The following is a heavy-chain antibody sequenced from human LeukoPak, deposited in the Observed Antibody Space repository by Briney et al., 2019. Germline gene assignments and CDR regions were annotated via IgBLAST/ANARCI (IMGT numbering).Heavy chain of an antibody. Sequence: SETLSLTCAVYGGSFSGYYWSWLRQPPGKGLEWIGEINHSGSTNYNPSLKSRVTISVDTSKNQFSLKLSSVTAADTAVYYCARQAVLRFFDYWGQGTLVTVSS. J-gene: IGHJ4*02. CDR1: GGSFSGYY. CDR2: INHSGST. CDR3: ARQAVLRFFDY. V-gene: IGHV4-34*01. D-gene: IGHD3-3*01.